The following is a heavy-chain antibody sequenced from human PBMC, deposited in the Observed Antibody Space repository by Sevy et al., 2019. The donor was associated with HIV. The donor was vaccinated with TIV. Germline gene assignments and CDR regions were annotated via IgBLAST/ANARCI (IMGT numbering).Heavy chain of an antibody. J-gene: IGHJ4*02. V-gene: IGHV1-18*01. CDR3: ARESANWGSPYFDY. CDR2: ISAYNGNT. D-gene: IGHD7-27*01. Sequence: ASVKVSYKASGYTFTSYGISWVRQAPGQGLEWMGWISAYNGNTNYAQKLQGRVTMTTDTSTSTAYMELRSLRSDDTAVYYCARESANWGSPYFDYWGQGTLVTVSS. CDR1: GYTFTSYG.